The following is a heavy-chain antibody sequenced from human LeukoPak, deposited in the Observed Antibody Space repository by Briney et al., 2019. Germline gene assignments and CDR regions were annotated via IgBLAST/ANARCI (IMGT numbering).Heavy chain of an antibody. CDR2: FDPEDGET. CDR1: GYTLTELS. J-gene: IGHJ6*04. D-gene: IGHD2-2*01. CDR3: ATNTPGGQYQLPDYYYYGMDV. Sequence: ASVKVSCKVSGYTLTELSMHWVRQAPGKGLEWMGGFDPEDGETIYAQKFQGRVTMTEDTSTDTAYMEPSSLRSEDTAVYYCATNTPGGQYQLPDYYYYGMDVWGKGTTVTVSS. V-gene: IGHV1-24*01.